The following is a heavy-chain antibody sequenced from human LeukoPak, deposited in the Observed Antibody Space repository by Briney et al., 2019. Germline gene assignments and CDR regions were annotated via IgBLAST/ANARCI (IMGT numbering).Heavy chain of an antibody. Sequence: PGGSLRLSCAASGFTFSNAWMNWVRQAPGKGLEWVGRIKSKTDGGTTDYAAPVKGRFTISRDDSKNTLYLQMNSLKAEDTAVYYCTTDSDYGDYVFDYWGQGTLVTVSS. J-gene: IGHJ4*02. CDR1: GFTFSNAW. CDR3: TTDSDYGDYVFDY. D-gene: IGHD4-17*01. V-gene: IGHV3-15*07. CDR2: IKSKTDGGTT.